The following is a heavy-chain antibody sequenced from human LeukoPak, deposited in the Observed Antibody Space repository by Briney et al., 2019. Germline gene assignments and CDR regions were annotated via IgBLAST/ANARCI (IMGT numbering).Heavy chain of an antibody. CDR3: ARVVSNYGENYFDY. CDR1: GGFNTHYY. CDR2: FYHSGST. J-gene: IGHJ4*02. D-gene: IGHD4-11*01. V-gene: IGHV4-59*12. Sequence: SETLSLTCSVSGGFNTHYYWSWIRQPPGKGLEWVGYFYHSGSTNYNPSLKSRVTISVDRSKNQFSLKLSSVTAADTAVYYCARVVSNYGENYFDYWGQGTLVTVSS.